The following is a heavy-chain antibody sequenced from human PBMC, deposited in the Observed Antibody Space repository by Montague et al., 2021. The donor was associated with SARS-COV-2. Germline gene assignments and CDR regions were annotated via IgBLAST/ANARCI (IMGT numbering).Heavy chain of an antibody. D-gene: IGHD2-15*01. Sequence: SVRVSFKASGYTFTGYYMHWVRQAPGQGLEWMGWINPNSGGTNYAQKFQGWVTMTRDTSISTAYMELSRLRSDDTAVYYCARLGYERICSGGSCYSTYYYGMDVWGQGTTVTVSS. J-gene: IGHJ6*02. CDR3: ARLGYERICSGGSCYSTYYYGMDV. CDR1: GYTFTGYY. CDR2: INPNSGGT. V-gene: IGHV1-2*04.